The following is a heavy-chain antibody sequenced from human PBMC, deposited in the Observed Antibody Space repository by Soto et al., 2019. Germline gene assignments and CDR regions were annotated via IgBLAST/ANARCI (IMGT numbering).Heavy chain of an antibody. D-gene: IGHD5-12*01. CDR2: IIPIFGTA. Sequence: QVQLVQSGAEVKKPGSSVKVSCKASGGTFSSYAISWVRQAPGQGLEWMGGIIPIFGTADYAQKFQGRVTLPAXEXTXTXXMELSSLRSEDTAVYYCASPPIVATIVNYYYGMDVWGQGPTVTVSS. V-gene: IGHV1-69*12. CDR1: GGTFSSYA. J-gene: IGHJ6*02. CDR3: ASPPIVATIVNYYYGMDV.